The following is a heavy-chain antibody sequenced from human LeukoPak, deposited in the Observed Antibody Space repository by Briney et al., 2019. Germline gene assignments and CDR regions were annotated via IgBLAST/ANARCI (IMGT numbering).Heavy chain of an antibody. J-gene: IGHJ3*02. D-gene: IGHD6-13*01. CDR3: VRGATAHDAFDI. CDR1: SGSIINSNYY. Sequence: SETLSLTCSVSSGSIINSNYYWGWIRQPPGKGLECIGTIYSGGTTLYTPSLQSRVTISVDTSKRQFSLRLSSMTAADTAMYFCVRGATAHDAFDIWGQGTMVTVSS. V-gene: IGHV4-39*01. CDR2: IYSGGTT.